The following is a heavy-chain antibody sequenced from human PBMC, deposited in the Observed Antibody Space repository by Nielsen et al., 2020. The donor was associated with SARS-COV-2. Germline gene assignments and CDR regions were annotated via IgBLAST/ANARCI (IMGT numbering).Heavy chain of an antibody. CDR1: GYTFNNYA. V-gene: IGHV1-18*01. J-gene: IGHJ5*02. Sequence: ASVKVSCKASGYTFNNYAVHWVRQAPGQRLEWMGWISAYNGNTNYAQKLQGRVTMTTDTSTSTAYMELRSLRSDDTAVYYCAREYSYVDWFDPWGQGTLVTVSS. D-gene: IGHD5-18*01. CDR2: ISAYNGNT. CDR3: AREYSYVDWFDP.